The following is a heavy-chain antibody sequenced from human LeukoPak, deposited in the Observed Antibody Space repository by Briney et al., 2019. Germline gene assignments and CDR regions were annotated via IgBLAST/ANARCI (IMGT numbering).Heavy chain of an antibody. J-gene: IGHJ4*02. CDR1: DFSFITYA. CDR2: ISGSGGST. V-gene: IGHV3-23*01. D-gene: IGHD2-8*02. Sequence: PGGSLRLSCAASDFSFITYAMSWVRQAPGKGLEWVSAISGSGGSTYYADSVKGRFTISRDNSKNALYLQMNSLRAEDTAIYYCATYRQVLLPFESWGQGTLVTVSS. CDR3: ATYRQVLLPFES.